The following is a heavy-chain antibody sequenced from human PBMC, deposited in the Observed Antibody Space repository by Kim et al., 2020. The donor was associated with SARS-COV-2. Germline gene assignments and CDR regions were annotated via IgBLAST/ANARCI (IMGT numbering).Heavy chain of an antibody. J-gene: IGHJ4*02. CDR2: ISGSSSYR. CDR3: ARDTTGTGVVDY. V-gene: IGHV3-11*05. D-gene: IGHD1-1*01. CDR1: GFSFGDYY. Sequence: GGSLRLSCVASGFSFGDYYMSWIRQAPGKGLEWVSYISGSSSYRNSTDSVKGRFTISRDNAKNSVFLQMNSLRREDTAVYFCARDTTGTGVVDYWGQGTLVTVS.